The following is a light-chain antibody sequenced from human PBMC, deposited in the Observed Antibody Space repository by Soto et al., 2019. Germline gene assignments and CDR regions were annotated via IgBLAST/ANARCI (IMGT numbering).Light chain of an antibody. CDR3: ASWDGSLSGRV. Sequence: QSVLTQPPSAFGTPGQRVTLSCSGSSSNIGSNYVYWYRQLPGTAPKLLVYGNNQRPSGVPDRFSGSKSGTSGSLAISGLRSEDEADYYCASWDGSLSGRVFGGGTKLTVL. CDR2: GNN. CDR1: SSNIGSNY. V-gene: IGLV1-47*01. J-gene: IGLJ3*02.